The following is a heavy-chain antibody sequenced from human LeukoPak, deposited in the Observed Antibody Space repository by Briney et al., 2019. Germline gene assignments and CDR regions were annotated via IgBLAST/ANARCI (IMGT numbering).Heavy chain of an antibody. Sequence: SETLSLTCTVSGGSISSYYWSWIRQPPGKGLEWIGYIYYSGSTNYNPSLKSRVTISVDTSKNQSSLKLSSVTAADTAVYYCASSPIVVVPAAMLNWGQGTLVTVSS. CDR3: ASSPIVVVPAAMLN. V-gene: IGHV4-59*01. CDR2: IYYSGST. J-gene: IGHJ4*02. D-gene: IGHD2-2*01. CDR1: GGSISSYY.